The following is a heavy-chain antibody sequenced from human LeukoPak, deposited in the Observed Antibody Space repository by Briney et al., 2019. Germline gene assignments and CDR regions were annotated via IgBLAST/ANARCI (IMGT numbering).Heavy chain of an antibody. CDR1: GYTFTGYY. CDR2: ISAYNGNT. Sequence: ASVKVSCKASGYTFTGYYMHWVRQAPGQGLEWMGWISAYNGNTNYTQKLQGRVTMTTDTSTSTAFMELRSLRSDDTAVYYCASGYSYGPIADYWGQGTLVTVSS. V-gene: IGHV1-18*04. J-gene: IGHJ4*02. D-gene: IGHD5-18*01. CDR3: ASGYSYGPIADY.